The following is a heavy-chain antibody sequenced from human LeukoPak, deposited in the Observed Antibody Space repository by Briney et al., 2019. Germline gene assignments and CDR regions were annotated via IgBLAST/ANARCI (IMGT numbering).Heavy chain of an antibody. J-gene: IGHJ5*02. CDR2: IYTSGST. CDR1: GGSISSGSYY. D-gene: IGHD2-21*01. Sequence: SQTLSPTCTVSGGSISSGSYYWSWIRQPAGKGLEWIGRIYTSGSTNYNPSLKSRVTISVDTSKNQFSLKLSSVTAADTAVYYCARDLFPWGQGTLVTVSS. V-gene: IGHV4-61*02. CDR3: ARDLFP.